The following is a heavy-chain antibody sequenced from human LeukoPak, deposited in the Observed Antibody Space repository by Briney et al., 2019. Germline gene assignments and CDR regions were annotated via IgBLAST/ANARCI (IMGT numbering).Heavy chain of an antibody. Sequence: SETLSLTCTVSGGSISSYYWSWIRQPAGKGLEWIGRIYTSGSTNYNPSLKSRVTTSVDTSKNQFSLKLSSVTAADTAVYYCARDVPYQLHGGWFDPWGQGTLVTVSS. D-gene: IGHD2-2*01. CDR2: IYTSGST. J-gene: IGHJ5*02. CDR3: ARDVPYQLHGGWFDP. CDR1: GGSISSYY. V-gene: IGHV4-4*07.